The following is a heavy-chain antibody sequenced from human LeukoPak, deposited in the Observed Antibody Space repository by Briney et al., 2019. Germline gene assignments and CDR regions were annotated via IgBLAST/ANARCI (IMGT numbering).Heavy chain of an antibody. CDR2: IYPGDSDT. V-gene: IGHV5-51*01. CDR3: TRQSRSYGYDFDY. D-gene: IGHD5-18*01. J-gene: IGHJ4*02. Sequence: GESLKISCKGPGYSFTSYWIGWVRQMPGKGLEWMGIIYPGDSDTSYSPSFQGQVTISADKSISTAYLQWSSLKASDTAMYYCTRQSRSYGYDFDYWGQGTLVTVSS. CDR1: GYSFTSYW.